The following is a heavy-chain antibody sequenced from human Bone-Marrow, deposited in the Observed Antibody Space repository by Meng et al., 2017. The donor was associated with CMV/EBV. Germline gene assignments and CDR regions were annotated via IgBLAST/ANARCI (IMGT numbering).Heavy chain of an antibody. J-gene: IGHJ6*02. D-gene: IGHD2-2*01. CDR1: GFSLNTSGVG. Sequence: SGPTLVKPTQTLTLTCTLSGFSLNTSGVGVDWIRQPPGKALEWLALIYWNDDKRYKSSLKSRLTITKDTAKNQVVLTMTNLDPVDTATYFCARSRGSGTSTSSHYYYGVDVWGQGTAVTVSS. CDR2: IYWNDDK. V-gene: IGHV2-5*01. CDR3: ARSRGSGTSTSSHYYYGVDV.